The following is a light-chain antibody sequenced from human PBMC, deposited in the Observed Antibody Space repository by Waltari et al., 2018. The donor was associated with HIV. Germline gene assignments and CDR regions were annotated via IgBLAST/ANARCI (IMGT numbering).Light chain of an antibody. CDR1: QSVSSN. V-gene: IGKV3-15*01. CDR2: GAS. Sequence: EIVMTQSPATLSVSPGERATPSCRASQSVSSNLAWYQQKPGQAPRLLIYGASTRATGIPARFSGSGSGTVFSLTISSLQAEDFAVYYCQQYNNWPPITFGQGTRLET. CDR3: QQYNNWPPIT. J-gene: IGKJ5*01.